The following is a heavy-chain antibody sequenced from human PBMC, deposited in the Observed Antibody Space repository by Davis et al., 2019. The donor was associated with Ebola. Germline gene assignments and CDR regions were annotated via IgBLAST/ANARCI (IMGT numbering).Heavy chain of an antibody. CDR3: ARFGEGGDYGDF. V-gene: IGHV5-51*01. Sequence: KVSCKASGYTFSNFWIGWVRQMPGQGLEWMGFIYPVDSDTRYSPSFQGKVTISADRSISTAYLQWISLKASDTARYYCARFGEGGDYGDFWGQGTPVTVSS. D-gene: IGHD4-17*01. CDR1: GYTFSNFW. CDR2: IYPVDSDT. J-gene: IGHJ4*02.